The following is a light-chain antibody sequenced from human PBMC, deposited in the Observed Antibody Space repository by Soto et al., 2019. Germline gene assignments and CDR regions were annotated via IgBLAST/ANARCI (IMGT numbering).Light chain of an antibody. Sequence: DIVITHSPVSLPVTPVEPASISFMSRQSLLYSNGYNYLDWYLQKPGQFPQLLIYLGSNRAAGVPDRFSGSGSGTDFTLKISRVEAEDVGVYYCMQALQIALTFGGGTKVDIK. J-gene: IGKJ4*01. CDR1: QSLLYSNGYNY. CDR3: MQALQIALT. V-gene: IGKV2-28*01. CDR2: LGS.